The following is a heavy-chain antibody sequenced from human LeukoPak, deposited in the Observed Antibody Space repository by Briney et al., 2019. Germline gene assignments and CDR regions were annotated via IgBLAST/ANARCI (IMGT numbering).Heavy chain of an antibody. CDR1: GYTFTSYY. J-gene: IGHJ4*02. D-gene: IGHD4-17*01. CDR3: ARDLADYGDYEGVSY. Sequence: GASVKVSCKASGYTFTSYYMHWVRQAPGQGLEWMGWINPNSGGTNYAQKFQGRVTMTRDTSISTAYMELSRLRSDDTAVYYCARDLADYGDYEGVSYWGQGTLVTVSS. V-gene: IGHV1-2*02. CDR2: INPNSGGT.